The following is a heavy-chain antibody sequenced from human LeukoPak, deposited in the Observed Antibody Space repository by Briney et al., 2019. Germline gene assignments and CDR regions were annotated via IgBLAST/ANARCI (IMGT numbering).Heavy chain of an antibody. Sequence: PSETLSLTCTVSGGPISSYYWSWIRQPPGKGLEWIGYIYYSGSTYYNPSLKSRVTISVDTSKNQFSLKLSSVTAADTAVYYCARDYESRSGYSSSSVENYFGYWGQGTLVTVSS. CDR1: GGPISSYY. CDR2: IYYSGST. J-gene: IGHJ4*02. D-gene: IGHD6-13*01. V-gene: IGHV4-59*12. CDR3: ARDYESRSGYSSSSVENYFGY.